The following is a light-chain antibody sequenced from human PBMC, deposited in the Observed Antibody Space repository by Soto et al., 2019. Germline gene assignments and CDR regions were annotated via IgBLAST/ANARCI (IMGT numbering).Light chain of an antibody. CDR3: QQYDSSQYT. V-gene: IGKV3-15*01. CDR1: QSVSSN. Sequence: EIVMTQSPATLSVSPGERATLSCRASQSVSSNLAWYQQKPGQAPRLLIYGASTRATGIPARFSGSGSGTEFTLTISSLQSEDSAVYYCQQYDSSQYTFGQGTKLEIK. J-gene: IGKJ2*01. CDR2: GAS.